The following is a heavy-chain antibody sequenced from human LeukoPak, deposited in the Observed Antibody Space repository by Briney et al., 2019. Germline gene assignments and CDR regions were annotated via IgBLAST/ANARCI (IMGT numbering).Heavy chain of an antibody. CDR3: TVVNYGSGSYPLGY. CDR1: GFTFSHAW. V-gene: IGHV3-15*01. CDR2: IKNKPDGGTT. J-gene: IGHJ4*02. Sequence: GGSLRLSCAASGFTFSHAWMSWVRQAPGKGLEWVGRIKNKPDGGTTDYAAPVQGRFTISRDDSKNTLYLQMNSLKAEDTAVYYCTVVNYGSGSYPLGYWGQGTLVTASS. D-gene: IGHD3-10*01.